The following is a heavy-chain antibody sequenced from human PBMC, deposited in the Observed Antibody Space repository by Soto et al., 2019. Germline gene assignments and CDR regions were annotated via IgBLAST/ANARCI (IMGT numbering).Heavy chain of an antibody. CDR2: IIPIFGTA. Sequence: GASVKVSCKASGGTFSSYAISWVRQAPGQGLEWMGGIIPIFGTANYAQKFQGRVTITADESTSTAYMGLSSLRSEDTAVYYCARGDCSSTSCYSYYYYGMDVWGQGTTVTVSS. CDR1: GGTFSSYA. J-gene: IGHJ6*02. V-gene: IGHV1-69*13. D-gene: IGHD2-2*01. CDR3: ARGDCSSTSCYSYYYYGMDV.